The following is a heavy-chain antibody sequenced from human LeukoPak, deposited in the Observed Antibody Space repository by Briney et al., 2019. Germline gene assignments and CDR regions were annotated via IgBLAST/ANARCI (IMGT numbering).Heavy chain of an antibody. J-gene: IGHJ4*02. CDR1: GYTFTSYY. Sequence: ASVNVSCKASGYTFTSYYMHWVRQAPGQGLEWMGWISAYNGNTNYAQKLQGRVTMTTDTSTSTAYMELRSLRSDDTAVYYCATVTTPWAADYWGQGTLVTVSS. CDR3: ATVTTPWAADY. V-gene: IGHV1-18*04. D-gene: IGHD4-17*01. CDR2: ISAYNGNT.